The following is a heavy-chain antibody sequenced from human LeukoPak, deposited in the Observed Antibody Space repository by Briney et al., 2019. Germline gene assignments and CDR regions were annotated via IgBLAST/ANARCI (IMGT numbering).Heavy chain of an antibody. CDR1: GFTFSNAW. CDR2: IKSKTDGGTT. D-gene: IGHD4-17*01. J-gene: IGHJ4*02. CDR3: TTRGTTVTTNYFDN. V-gene: IGHV3-15*01. Sequence: GGSLRLSCAASGFTFSNAWMSWVRQAPGKGLEWVGRIKSKTDGGTTDYAAPVKGRFIISRDDSKKTLYLQMNSLKTEDTAVYYSTTRGTTVTTNYFDNWGQGTLVTVSS.